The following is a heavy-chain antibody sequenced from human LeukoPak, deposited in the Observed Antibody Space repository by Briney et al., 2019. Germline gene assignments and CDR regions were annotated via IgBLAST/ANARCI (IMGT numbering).Heavy chain of an antibody. Sequence: GASVKVSCKASGYTFAGCYIHWVRPAPGQGLEWMAWMNSNSGGTRSTQKFQGRVIMTRDSSISAAYLELNRLTSDDTAIYYCARLNGDYRRFDTWGQGTLVTVSS. CDR1: GYTFAGCY. V-gene: IGHV1-2*02. CDR2: MNSNSGGT. D-gene: IGHD4-17*01. CDR3: ARLNGDYRRFDT. J-gene: IGHJ5*02.